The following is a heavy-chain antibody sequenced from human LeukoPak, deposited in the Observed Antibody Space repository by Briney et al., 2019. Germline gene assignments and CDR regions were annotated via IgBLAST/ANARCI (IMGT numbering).Heavy chain of an antibody. CDR3: ARGSRREVITQYFDY. D-gene: IGHD3-22*01. CDR2: INHSGST. J-gene: IGHJ4*02. V-gene: IGHV4-34*01. CDR1: GGSFSGYY. Sequence: PSETLSLTCAVYGGSFSGYYWSWIRQPPGKGLEWIGEINHSGSTNYNPSLKSRVTISVDTSKNQFSLKLSSVTAADTAVYYCARGSRREVITQYFDYWGQGTLVTVSS.